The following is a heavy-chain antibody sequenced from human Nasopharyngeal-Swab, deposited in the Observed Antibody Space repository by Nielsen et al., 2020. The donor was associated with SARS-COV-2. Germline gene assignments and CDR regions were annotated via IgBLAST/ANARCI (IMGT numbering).Heavy chain of an antibody. D-gene: IGHD3-3*01. CDR1: GGSISSGGYY. J-gene: IGHJ4*02. CDR3: ARGGLIFGVVNKPFDY. Sequence: SETLSLTCTVSGGSISSGGYYWSWIRQHPGKGLEWIGYIYYSGSTYYNPSLKSRVTISVDTSKHQFSLKLSSVTAADTAVYYCARGGLIFGVVNKPFDYWGQGTLVTVSS. V-gene: IGHV4-31*03. CDR2: IYYSGST.